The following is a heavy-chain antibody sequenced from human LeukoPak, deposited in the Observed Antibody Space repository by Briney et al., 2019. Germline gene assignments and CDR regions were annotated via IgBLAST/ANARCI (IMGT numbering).Heavy chain of an antibody. CDR2: IYTSGNT. J-gene: IGHJ4*02. CDR3: ARDRVYGSGIRT. CDR1: GFNVSADY. V-gene: IGHV3-66*01. D-gene: IGHD3-10*01. Sequence: GGSLRLSCAASGFNVSADYMTWVRQAPGKGLEWLSVIYTSGNTDYVDSVKGRFTISRDNAKNTVYLQLSSLRAEDTAVYYCARDRVYGSGIRTWGQGTLVTVSS.